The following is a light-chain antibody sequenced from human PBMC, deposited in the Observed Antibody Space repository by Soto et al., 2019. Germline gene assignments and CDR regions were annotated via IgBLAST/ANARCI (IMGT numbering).Light chain of an antibody. CDR2: DAS. Sequence: NVLSQSPATLSLSPGERPTFSCRASQSVSNKYLAWHQQKPGQAPRLLIYDASTRATGIPDRFSGSGSGTEFTLTISSLQPEDFATYYCQQANSFPLPFGGGTKVAIK. CDR1: QSVSNKY. V-gene: IGKV3D-20*02. CDR3: QQANSFPLP. J-gene: IGKJ4*01.